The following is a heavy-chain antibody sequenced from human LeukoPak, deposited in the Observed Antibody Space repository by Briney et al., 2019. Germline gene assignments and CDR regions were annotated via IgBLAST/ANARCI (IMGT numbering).Heavy chain of an antibody. CDR1: GGSISSYY. D-gene: IGHD2-2*01. CDR2: IYTSGST. CDR3: ARDSTLRYYFDY. V-gene: IGHV4-4*07. J-gene: IGHJ4*02. Sequence: SETLSLTCTVSGGSISSYYWSWIRQPAGKGLEWIGRIYTSGSTNYNPSLESRVTMSVDTSKNQFSLNLSSVTVADTAVYYCARDSTLRYYFDYWGQGTLVTVSS.